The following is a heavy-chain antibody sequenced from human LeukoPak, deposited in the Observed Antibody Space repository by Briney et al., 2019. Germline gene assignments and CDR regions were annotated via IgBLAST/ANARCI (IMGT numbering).Heavy chain of an antibody. CDR2: IYTSGST. CDR1: GGSISSGSYY. J-gene: IGHJ3*02. Sequence: PSQTLSLTCTVSGGSISSGSYYWSWIRQPAGKGLEWIGRIYTSGSTNYNPSLKSRVTISVDTSKNQFSLKLSSLTAADTAVYYCGSGLGTETWGRCSSWYCALDSWLGGTMVSDSP. CDR3: GSGLGTETWGRCSSWYCALDS. V-gene: IGHV4-61*02. D-gene: IGHD6-13*01.